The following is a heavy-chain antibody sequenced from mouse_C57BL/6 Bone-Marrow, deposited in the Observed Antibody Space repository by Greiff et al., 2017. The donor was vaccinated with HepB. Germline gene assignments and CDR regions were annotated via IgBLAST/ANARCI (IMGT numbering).Heavy chain of an antibody. J-gene: IGHJ2*01. Sequence: EVQLPESGTVLARPGASVKMSCKTSGYTFTSYWIHWVKPRTGQGLEWIGAIYPGNSDTSYNQKFKGKAKLTAVTSASTAYMGLSNLTNEDSAVYYCTRERFITTVVAKFDYWGQGTTLTVSS. CDR1: GYTFTSYW. CDR3: TRERFITTVVAKFDY. D-gene: IGHD1-1*01. CDR2: IYPGNSDT. V-gene: IGHV1-5*01.